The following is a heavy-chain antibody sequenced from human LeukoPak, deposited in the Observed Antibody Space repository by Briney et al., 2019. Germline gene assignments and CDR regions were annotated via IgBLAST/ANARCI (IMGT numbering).Heavy chain of an antibody. Sequence: QSGGSLRLSCAASGLTVNNNYMNWVRQAPGKGLEWVSALYIGGNTYYADSVRGRFTISRDNSKNTLYPQMNSLRAEDTAVYYCAKDKVAVAGAGNFQHWGQGTLVTVSS. CDR2: LYIGGNT. CDR1: GLTVNNNY. D-gene: IGHD6-19*01. V-gene: IGHV3-53*01. J-gene: IGHJ1*01. CDR3: AKDKVAVAGAGNFQH.